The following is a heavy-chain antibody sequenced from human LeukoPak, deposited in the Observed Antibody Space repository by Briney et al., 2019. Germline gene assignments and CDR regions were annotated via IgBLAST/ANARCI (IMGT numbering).Heavy chain of an antibody. V-gene: IGHV1-2*06. CDR3: ARAYYYDSSGYYFDY. CDR1: GYTFTGYY. J-gene: IGHJ4*02. CDR2: INPDSGGT. D-gene: IGHD3-22*01. Sequence: ASVKVSCKASGYTFTGYYMHWVRQAPGQGLEWMGRINPDSGGTNYAQKFQGRVTMTRDTSISTAYTELSRLRSDDTAVYYCARAYYYDSSGYYFDYWGQGTLVAVSS.